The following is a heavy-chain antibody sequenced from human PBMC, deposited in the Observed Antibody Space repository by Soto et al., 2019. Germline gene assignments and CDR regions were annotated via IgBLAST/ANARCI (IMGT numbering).Heavy chain of an antibody. Sequence: SETLSLTCTVSGASISSYYWSWIRQPPGKGLGWIGYIYYSGSTNYNPSLKSRVTISVDTSKNQFSLKLSSVTAADTAVYYCARAKGGLDYWGQGTLVTVSS. V-gene: IGHV4-59*01. CDR1: GASISSYY. J-gene: IGHJ4*02. CDR3: ARAKGGLDY. CDR2: IYYSGST. D-gene: IGHD3-16*01.